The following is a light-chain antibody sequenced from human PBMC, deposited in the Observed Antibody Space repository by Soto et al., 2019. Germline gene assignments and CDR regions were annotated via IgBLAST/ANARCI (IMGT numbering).Light chain of an antibody. V-gene: IGKV1-27*01. J-gene: IGKJ1*01. CDR3: QKYNSAPRT. CDR2: AAS. CDR1: QGISNY. Sequence: DIQMTQSPSSLSASVGDRVTITCRASQGISNYLAWYQQKPGKVPKLLIYAASTLPSGVPSRFSGSGSGTDVTLTISSLPPEDVGTYYCQKYNSAPRTFGQGTKVEIK.